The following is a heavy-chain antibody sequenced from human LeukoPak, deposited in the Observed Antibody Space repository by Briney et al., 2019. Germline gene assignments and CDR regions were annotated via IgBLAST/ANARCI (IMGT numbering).Heavy chain of an antibody. D-gene: IGHD3-22*01. V-gene: IGHV4-39*01. CDR3: ATRGDSAYYYDSSGYYPFDY. CDR1: GGSISSSSYY. J-gene: IGHJ4*02. CDR2: IYYSGST. Sequence: SETLSLTCTVSGGSISSSSYYWGRIRQPPGKGLEWIGSIYYSGSTYYNPSLKSRVTISVDTSKNQFSLKLSSVTAADTAVYYCATRGDSAYYYDSSGYYPFDYCGQGTLVTVSS.